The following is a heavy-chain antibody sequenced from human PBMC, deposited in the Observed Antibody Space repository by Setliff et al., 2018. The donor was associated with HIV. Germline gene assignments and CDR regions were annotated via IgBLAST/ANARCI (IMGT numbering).Heavy chain of an antibody. CDR1: GGSISSSSYY. CDR2: IYYSGST. V-gene: IGHV4-39*01. D-gene: IGHD6-19*01. J-gene: IGHJ4*02. Sequence: LSLTCTVSGGSISSSSYYWGWIRQPPGKGLEWIGSIYYSGSTYYNPSLKSRVTISVDTSRNQFSLKLSSVTAADTAVYYCARVDSSGEYYFDYWGQGTLVTVSS. CDR3: ARVDSSGEYYFDY.